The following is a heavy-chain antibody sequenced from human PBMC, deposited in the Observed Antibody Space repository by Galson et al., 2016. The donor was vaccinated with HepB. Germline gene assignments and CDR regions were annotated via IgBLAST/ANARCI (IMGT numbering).Heavy chain of an antibody. J-gene: IGHJ2*01. D-gene: IGHD1-14*01. CDR2: IKEDGTKR. Sequence: SLRLSCAASGFTFSSYWMSWVRQAPGIGLEWVATIKEDGTKRSYVDSVKGRFTISRDNAHNSLYLQMNSLRAEDTAVFYCARDTGRWKIREWYSDLWGRGTLVTVTS. CDR3: ARDTGRWKIREWYSDL. V-gene: IGHV3-7*05. CDR1: GFTFSSYW.